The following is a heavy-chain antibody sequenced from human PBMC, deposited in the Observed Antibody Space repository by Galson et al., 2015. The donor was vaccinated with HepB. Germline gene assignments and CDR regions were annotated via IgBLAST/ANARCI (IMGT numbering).Heavy chain of an antibody. V-gene: IGHV3-7*03. CDR3: TKEGGGYYADY. Sequence: SLRLSCAASGFTFSNSWMSWVRQAPGKGLEWVANIKEDGSETYYVDSVKGRFTISRDNTKNSLYLQMNSLRVEDTAVYYCTKEGGGYYADYWGQGTLVTVSS. CDR1: GFTFSNSW. D-gene: IGHD2-2*01. J-gene: IGHJ4*02. CDR2: IKEDGSET.